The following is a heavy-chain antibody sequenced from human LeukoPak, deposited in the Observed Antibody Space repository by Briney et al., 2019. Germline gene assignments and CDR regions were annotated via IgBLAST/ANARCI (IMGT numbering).Heavy chain of an antibody. CDR1: GGSSSGYY. CDR3: AREQETQWLVLASHYLDY. J-gene: IGHJ4*01. D-gene: IGHD6-19*01. Sequence: SQTLSLTCAVYGGSSSGYYWSWIRQPPGKGLEWIGEINHSGSTNYNPSLKSRVTISVDTSKNQFSLKLSSVTAADTAVYYCAREQETQWLVLASHYLDYWGRGTLVTVSS. V-gene: IGHV4-34*01. CDR2: INHSGST.